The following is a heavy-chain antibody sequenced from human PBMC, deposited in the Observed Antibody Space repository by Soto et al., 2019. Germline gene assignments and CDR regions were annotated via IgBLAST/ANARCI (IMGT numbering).Heavy chain of an antibody. CDR2: ISGSGGST. D-gene: IGHD3-16*01. J-gene: IGHJ6*02. Sequence: EVQLLESGGGLVQTGGSLRLSCAASGFTFSSDAMSWVRQAPGQGLEWVSAISGSGGSTYYADSVKGRFTISRDNSKNTLYLQMTSLRAEDTAVYYCSKEALRGRRYDYYCMDVWGRGTTVTFSS. CDR3: SKEALRGRRYDYYCMDV. V-gene: IGHV3-23*01. CDR1: GFTFSSDA.